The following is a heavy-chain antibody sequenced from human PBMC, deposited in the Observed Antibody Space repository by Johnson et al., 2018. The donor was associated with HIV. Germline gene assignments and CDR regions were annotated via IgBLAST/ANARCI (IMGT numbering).Heavy chain of an antibody. V-gene: IGHV3-9*01. CDR1: GFTFDDYA. D-gene: IGHD1-14*01. CDR2: ISWNSGSI. J-gene: IGHJ3*02. Sequence: VQLVESGGGLLHPGRSLRLSCAASGFTFDDYAMHWVRQAPGKGLEWVSGISWNSGSIGYADSVKGRFTISRDNAKNSLYLQMNSLRAEDTALYYCAREGQEPPVQKDAFDIWGQGTMVTVSS. CDR3: AREGQEPPVQKDAFDI.